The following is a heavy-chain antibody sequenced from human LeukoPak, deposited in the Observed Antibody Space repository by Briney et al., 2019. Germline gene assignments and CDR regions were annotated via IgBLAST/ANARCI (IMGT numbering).Heavy chain of an antibody. D-gene: IGHD6-6*01. CDR3: ARSRGRLVRRGTTYYYYMDV. J-gene: IGHJ6*03. CDR1: GGTFSSYA. CDR2: IIPIFGTA. V-gene: IGHV1-69*05. Sequence: ASVKVSCKASGGTFSSYAISWVRQAPGQGLEWMGGIIPIFGTANYAQKFQGRVTITTDESTSTAYMELSSLRSEDTAVYYCARSRGRLVRRGTTYYYYMDVWGKGTTVTVSS.